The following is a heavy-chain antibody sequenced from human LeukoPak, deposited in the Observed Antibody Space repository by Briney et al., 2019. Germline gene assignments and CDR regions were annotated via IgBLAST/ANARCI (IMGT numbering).Heavy chain of an antibody. D-gene: IGHD6-13*01. CDR1: GYTFTSNG. CDR3: ARADYSTSWFDY. Sequence: ASVRVSCKASGYTFTSNGISWLRQAPGQGLQWMGWISAYDGNTNYAQKLQGRVTLTTDTSTSTAYMELRSLRSDDTAVYFCARADYSTSWFDYWGQGTLVTVSS. J-gene: IGHJ4*02. CDR2: ISAYDGNT. V-gene: IGHV1-18*01.